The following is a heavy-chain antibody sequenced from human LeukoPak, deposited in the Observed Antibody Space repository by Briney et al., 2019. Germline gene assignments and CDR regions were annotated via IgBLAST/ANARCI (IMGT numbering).Heavy chain of an antibody. Sequence: ASVKVSCKASGYTFTGYYMHWVRQAPGQGLEWMGWISAYNGNTNYAQKLQGRVTMTTDTSTSTAYMELRSLRSDDTAVYYCATEITAMPMIKFDYWGQGTLVTVSS. CDR1: GYTFTGYY. V-gene: IGHV1-18*04. CDR3: ATEITAMPMIKFDY. CDR2: ISAYNGNT. D-gene: IGHD5-18*01. J-gene: IGHJ4*02.